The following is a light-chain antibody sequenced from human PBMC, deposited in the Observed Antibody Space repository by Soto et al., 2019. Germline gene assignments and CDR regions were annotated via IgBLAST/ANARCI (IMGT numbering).Light chain of an antibody. J-gene: IGKJ4*01. CDR2: DAS. V-gene: IGKV3-11*01. Sequence: EIVLTQSPATLSLSPGERTTLSCRASQSVSSYLAWYQQKPGQAPRLLIYDASNSATAIPARFSGSGSGTDFTLTINSLEPEDFAVYYCQQRSNWLTFGGGTKVEIK. CDR3: QQRSNWLT. CDR1: QSVSSY.